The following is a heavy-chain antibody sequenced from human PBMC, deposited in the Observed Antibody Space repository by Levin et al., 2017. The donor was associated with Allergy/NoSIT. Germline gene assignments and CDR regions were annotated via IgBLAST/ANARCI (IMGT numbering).Heavy chain of an antibody. J-gene: IGHJ5*02. D-gene: IGHD3-10*01. CDR2: IIPIFGTA. CDR1: GGTFSNYV. Sequence: SVKVSCKTSGGTFSNYVIAWVRQAPGQGLEWVGGIIPIFGTANYAQKFQGRVTITADVFTSTAYMELTSLRSEDTAVYYCARGVASGTYYTGFDPWGQGTLVTVSS. CDR3: ARGVASGTYYTGFDP. V-gene: IGHV1-69*13.